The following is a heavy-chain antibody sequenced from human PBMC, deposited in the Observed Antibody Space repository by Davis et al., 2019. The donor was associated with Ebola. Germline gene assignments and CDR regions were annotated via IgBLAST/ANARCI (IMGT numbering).Heavy chain of an antibody. CDR3: ARLRGSCHRAFYYYGMDV. CDR1: GGSFSGYY. J-gene: IGHJ6*02. Sequence: SETLSLTCAVYGGSFSGYYWSWIRQPPGKGLERIGEINHSGSTNYNPSLKSRVTISVDTSKNQFSLKLSSVTAADTAVYYCARLRGSCHRAFYYYGMDVWGQGTTVTVSS. V-gene: IGHV4-34*01. CDR2: INHSGST. D-gene: IGHD2-15*01.